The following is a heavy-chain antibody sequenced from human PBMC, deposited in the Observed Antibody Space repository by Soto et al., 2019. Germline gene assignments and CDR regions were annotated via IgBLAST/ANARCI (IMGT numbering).Heavy chain of an antibody. CDR1: GFTVSSNY. J-gene: IGHJ3*02. CDR2: IYSGGST. Sequence: GGSLRLSCAASGFTVSSNYMSWVRQAPGKGLEWVSVIYSGGSTYYADSVKGRFTISRHNSKNTLYLQMNSLRAEDTAVYYCARDILTGYYAFDIWGQGTMVTVSS. D-gene: IGHD3-9*01. CDR3: ARDILTGYYAFDI. V-gene: IGHV3-53*04.